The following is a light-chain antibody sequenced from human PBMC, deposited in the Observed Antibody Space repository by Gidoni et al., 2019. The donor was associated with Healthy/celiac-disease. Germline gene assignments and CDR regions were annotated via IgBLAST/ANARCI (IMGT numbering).Light chain of an antibody. CDR3: QQLNSYAT. CDR1: QGISSY. J-gene: IGKJ3*01. CDR2: AAS. Sequence: DIQLTQSPSFLSASVGDRVTITCRASQGISSYLALYQQKPGKAPKLLIYAASTLQSGVPSRFSGSGSGTEFTLTISSLQPEDFATYYCQQLNSYATFGPGTKVDIK. V-gene: IGKV1-9*01.